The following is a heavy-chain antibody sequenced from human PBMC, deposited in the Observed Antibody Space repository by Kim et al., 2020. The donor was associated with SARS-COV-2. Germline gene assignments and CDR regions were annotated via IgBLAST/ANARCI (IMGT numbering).Heavy chain of an antibody. D-gene: IGHD6-19*01. Sequence: DYAVSVKNRITINPDPSKHQFSLQLNSVTPEDTAVYYCARLGGSGSDYWGQGTLVTVSS. J-gene: IGHJ4*02. V-gene: IGHV6-1*01. CDR3: ARLGGSGSDY.